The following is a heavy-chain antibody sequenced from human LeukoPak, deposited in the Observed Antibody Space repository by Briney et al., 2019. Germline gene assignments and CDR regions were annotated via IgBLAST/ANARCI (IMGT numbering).Heavy chain of an antibody. Sequence: PGGSLRLSCAASGLTFSSNWMIWVRQAPGKGLEWVANIKQDGSDKNYVDSVKGRFTISRDNAKSSVYLQMNSLRAEDTAVYFCVRDTGRSWSSWGQGTLVTVSS. CDR1: GLTFSSNW. J-gene: IGHJ5*02. CDR2: IKQDGSDK. D-gene: IGHD6-13*01. CDR3: VRDTGRSWSS. V-gene: IGHV3-7*03.